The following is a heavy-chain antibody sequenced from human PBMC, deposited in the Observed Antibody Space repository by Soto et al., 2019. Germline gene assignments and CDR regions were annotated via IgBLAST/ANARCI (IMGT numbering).Heavy chain of an antibody. CDR3: AKVQALAASHGID. CDR2: ISNDGSDK. CDR1: GFTFNNYG. D-gene: IGHD1-26*01. V-gene: IGHV3-30*18. Sequence: QVQLVESGGGVVQPGRSLRLSCAASGFTFNNYGIHWVRQAPGKGLEWVAAISNDGSDKYYGDSVKGRLAISRDNSRNTVYLQMNSLRTEDTAMYYCAKVQALAASHGIDWGQGTMVTVSS. J-gene: IGHJ3*01.